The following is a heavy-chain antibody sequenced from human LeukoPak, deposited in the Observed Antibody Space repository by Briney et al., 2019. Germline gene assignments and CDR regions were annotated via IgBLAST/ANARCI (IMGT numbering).Heavy chain of an antibody. CDR3: ARQAADTIFGVVTNAPHWFDP. V-gene: IGHV4-59*08. Sequence: PSETLSLTCTVSGGSISSYYWSWIRQPPGKGLEWIGYIYYSGSTSYNPSLKSRVTISVDTSKNQFSLKLSSVTAADTAVYYCARQAADTIFGVVTNAPHWFDPWGQGTLVTVSS. D-gene: IGHD3-3*01. CDR1: GGSISSYY. CDR2: IYYSGST. J-gene: IGHJ5*02.